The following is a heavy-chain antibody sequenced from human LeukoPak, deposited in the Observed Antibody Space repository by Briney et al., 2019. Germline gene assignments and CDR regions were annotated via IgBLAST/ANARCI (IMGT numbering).Heavy chain of an antibody. CDR1: GFTFSSYA. CDR2: ISYDGSNK. CDR3: ATNALLLWFGADI. V-gene: IGHV3-30-3*01. J-gene: IGHJ3*02. Sequence: GGSLRLSCAASGFTFSSYAMHWVRQAPGKGVEWVAVISYDGSNKYYADSVKGRFTISRDNSKNTLYLQMNSLRAEDTAVYYCATNALLLWFGADIWGQGSMVTVSS. D-gene: IGHD3-10*01.